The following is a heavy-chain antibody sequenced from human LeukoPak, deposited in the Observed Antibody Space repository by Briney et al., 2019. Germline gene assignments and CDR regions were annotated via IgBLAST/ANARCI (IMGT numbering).Heavy chain of an antibody. CDR1: GLKFGRYA. D-gene: IGHD6-19*01. V-gene: IGHV3-64*01. CDR3: ARDFQWLDYYYYYMDV. CDR2: ISSNGGST. Sequence: CLYPSPATTGLKFGRYAKSVVRGARRNIIKYVSAISSNGGSTYYANSVKGRFTISRDNSKNTLYLQMGSLRAEDMAVYYCARDFQWLDYYYYYMDVWGKGTTVTVSS. J-gene: IGHJ6*03.